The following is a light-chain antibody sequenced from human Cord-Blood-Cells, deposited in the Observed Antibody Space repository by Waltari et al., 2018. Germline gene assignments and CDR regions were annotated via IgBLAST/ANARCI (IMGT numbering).Light chain of an antibody. CDR3: QQYNSYSPA. Sequence: DIQMTQSPSTLSASVGDRVTITCRASQSISSWLAWYQQKPGKAPKLLIYDASSLESGVPSRGDGSRSVTEFTLTISSLQPDNFATYYSQQYNSYSPAFGQGTKLEIK. J-gene: IGKJ1*01. CDR2: DAS. V-gene: IGKV1-5*01. CDR1: QSISSW.